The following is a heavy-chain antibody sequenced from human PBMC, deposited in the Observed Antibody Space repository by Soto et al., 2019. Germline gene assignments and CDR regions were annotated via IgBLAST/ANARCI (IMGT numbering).Heavy chain of an antibody. CDR3: ARGSNQDY. CDR2: INNDGSEK. J-gene: IGHJ4*02. Sequence: EVRLVESGGDLVQPGGSLRLSCVASGFTFSPYWMSWVRQAPGRGLQWVATINNDGSEKYYADSVKGRFTISRDNARDSLYLQFPSLLAEDTAIYYCARGSNQDYWGQGTLVAVSS. D-gene: IGHD2-8*01. CDR1: GFTFSPYW. V-gene: IGHV3-7*03.